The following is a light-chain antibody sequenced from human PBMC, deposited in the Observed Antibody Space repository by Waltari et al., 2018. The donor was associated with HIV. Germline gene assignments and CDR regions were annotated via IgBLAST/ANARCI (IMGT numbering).Light chain of an antibody. V-gene: IGLV3-21*02. CDR2: DDS. CDR3: QVWDTAATEHVT. J-gene: IGLJ2*01. CDR1: NIGSKS. Sequence: SYLLAQPPSVSVAPGQTAILTCGGNNIGSKSVHWYLQKPGQAPLLIFYDDSDRPSGVPVRFSGSNSGNTATLTISGVEAGDEADYFCQVWDTAATEHVTFGGGTKLSVL.